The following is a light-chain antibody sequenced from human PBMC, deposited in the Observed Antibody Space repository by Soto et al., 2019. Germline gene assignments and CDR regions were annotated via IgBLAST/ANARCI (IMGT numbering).Light chain of an antibody. V-gene: IGLV3-9*01. CDR2: RDR. CDR3: HVWDTSTHV. J-gene: IGLJ1*01. Sequence: SYELTQSLSVSVALGQTARITWGGDKIGSKNVNWYQQRPGQAPVRVIYRDRNRPSGIPERFSGSNSGNTATLTISRAQAGDEADYYCHVWDTSTHVFGTGTKLTVL. CDR1: KIGSKN.